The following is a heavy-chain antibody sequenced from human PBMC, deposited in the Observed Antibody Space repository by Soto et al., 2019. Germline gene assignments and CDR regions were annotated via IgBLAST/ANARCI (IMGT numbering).Heavy chain of an antibody. Sequence: XGALLLSFEVSGFTLSIYSMTGVRQAPGKGLEWVAKIPQEGSDGHYVDSVKGRFTISRDNAKNSVYLQMNSLRAEDTAVYYCARDQLILPAHDFFYGSDVWGQGAEVTVSS. D-gene: IGHD2-21*02. J-gene: IGHJ6*02. V-gene: IGHV3-7*03. CDR2: IPQEGSDG. CDR1: GFTLSIYS. CDR3: ARDQLILPAHDFFYGSDV.